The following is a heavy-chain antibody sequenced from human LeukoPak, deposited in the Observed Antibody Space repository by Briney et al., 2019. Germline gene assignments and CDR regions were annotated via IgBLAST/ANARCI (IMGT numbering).Heavy chain of an antibody. Sequence: GGSLRLSCAASGFTFSSYSMNWVRQAPGKGLEWVSSISNSSSYIYYADSVKGRFTISRDNAKNSLYLQMNSLRAEDTAVYYCARGEQIDYWGQGTLVTVSS. J-gene: IGHJ4*02. V-gene: IGHV3-21*01. D-gene: IGHD2-21*01. CDR2: ISNSSSYI. CDR3: ARGEQIDY. CDR1: GFTFSSYS.